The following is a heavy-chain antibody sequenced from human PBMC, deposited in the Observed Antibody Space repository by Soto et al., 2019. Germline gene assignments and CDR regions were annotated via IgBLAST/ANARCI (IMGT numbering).Heavy chain of an antibody. CDR1: GFTFSSYA. D-gene: IGHD2-8*01. V-gene: IGHV3-30-3*01. J-gene: IGHJ6*02. CDR3: VIAPYIVLIRAFYYYGMDV. CDR2: ISYDGSNK. Sequence: QVQLVESGGGVVQPGRSLRLSCVASGFTFSSYAMHWVRQAPGKGLEWVAVISYDGSNKYYADSVKGRFTISRDNSKNTLYLQMISLRPEDTAVYYCVIAPYIVLIRAFYYYGMDVWGQGTTVTVSS.